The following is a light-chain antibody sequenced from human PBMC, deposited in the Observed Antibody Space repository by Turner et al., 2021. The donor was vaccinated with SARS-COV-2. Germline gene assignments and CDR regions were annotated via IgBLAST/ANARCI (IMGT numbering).Light chain of an antibody. CDR1: QSISSW. J-gene: IGKJ2*01. CDR3: KQYNSYSYT. V-gene: IGKV1-5*03. CDR2: KAS. Sequence: RVTITCRASQSISSWLAWYQQKPGKAPKLLIYKASSLESGVPSRFSGSGSGTEFTLTISSLQPDDFATYYCKQYNSYSYTFGQGTKL.